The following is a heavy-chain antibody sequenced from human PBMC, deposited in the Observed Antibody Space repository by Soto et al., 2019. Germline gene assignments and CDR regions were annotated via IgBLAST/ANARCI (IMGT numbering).Heavy chain of an antibody. D-gene: IGHD3-10*01. V-gene: IGHV4-59*01. CDR1: GDSMRGFY. Sequence: SETLSLTCTVSGDSMRGFYWSWIRQTPGKGLEWIGYINYVGRTSYYSPSLQSRVTISLDSSKNQFSLILSSVTAADTAVYFCARFRRNYFDYWGQGTQVTVSS. J-gene: IGHJ4*02. CDR2: INYVGRTS. CDR3: ARFRRNYFDY.